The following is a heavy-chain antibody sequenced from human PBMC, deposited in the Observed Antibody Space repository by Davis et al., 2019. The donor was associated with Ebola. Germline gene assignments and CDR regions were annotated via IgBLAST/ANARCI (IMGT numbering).Heavy chain of an antibody. V-gene: IGHV4-59*12. CDR2: IYYSGST. CDR3: ARLRGVVVPAAIGDYYYYYGMDV. J-gene: IGHJ6*02. CDR1: GGSISSYY. Sequence: SETLSLTCTVSGGSISSYYWSWIRQPPGKGLEWIGYIYYSGSTDYNPSLKSRVTISVDTSKNQFSLKLSSVTAADTAVYYCARLRGVVVPAAIGDYYYYYGMDVWGQGTTVTVSS. D-gene: IGHD2-2*02.